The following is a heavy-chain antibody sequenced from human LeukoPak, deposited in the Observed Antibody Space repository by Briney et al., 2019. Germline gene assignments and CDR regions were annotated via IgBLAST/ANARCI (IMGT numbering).Heavy chain of an antibody. V-gene: IGHV4-39*07. Sequence: SETLSLTCTVSGGSISSNNYYWGWIRQPPGKGLEWIGSIYYSGTTYYNPSLKSRVTISVDMSKNQFSLKLSSVTAADTAVYYCARGLFSGYDFWSGYSPTYYFDYWGQGTLVTVSS. D-gene: IGHD3-3*01. CDR1: GGSISSNNYY. CDR3: ARGLFSGYDFWSGYSPTYYFDY. J-gene: IGHJ4*02. CDR2: IYYSGTT.